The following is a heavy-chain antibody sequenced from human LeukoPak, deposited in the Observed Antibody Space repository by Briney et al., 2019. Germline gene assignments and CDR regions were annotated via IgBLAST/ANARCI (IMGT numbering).Heavy chain of an antibody. J-gene: IGHJ5*02. V-gene: IGHV4-59*12. CDR2: IYYSGST. Sequence: SETLSLTCTVSGGSISSYCWSWIRQPPGKGLEWIGYIYYSGSTNYNPSLKRRVTISVDTSKNQFSLKLCSVTAADTAVYYCARERTMVRGMGWFDPWGQGTLVTVSS. CDR1: GGSISSYC. CDR3: ARERTMVRGMGWFDP. D-gene: IGHD3-10*01.